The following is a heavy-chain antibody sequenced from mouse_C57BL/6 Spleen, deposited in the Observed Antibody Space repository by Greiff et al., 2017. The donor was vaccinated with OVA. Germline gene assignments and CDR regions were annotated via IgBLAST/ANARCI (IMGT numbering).Heavy chain of an antibody. Sequence: VQLQQPGAELVMPGASVKLSCKASGYTFTSYWMHWVKQRPGQGLEWIGEIDPSDSYTNYNQKFKGKSTLTVDKSSSTAYMQLSSLTSEDSAVYYCARRGGSSPLDYWGQGTTLTVSS. CDR2: IDPSDSYT. V-gene: IGHV1-69*01. J-gene: IGHJ2*01. D-gene: IGHD1-1*01. CDR3: ARRGGSSPLDY. CDR1: GYTFTSYW.